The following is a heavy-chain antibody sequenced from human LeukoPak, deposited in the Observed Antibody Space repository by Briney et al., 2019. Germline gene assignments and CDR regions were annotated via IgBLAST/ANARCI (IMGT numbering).Heavy chain of an antibody. CDR1: GLTFSSSG. V-gene: IGHV3-30*02. D-gene: IGHD1-26*01. J-gene: IGHJ4*02. CDR2: IRYDGSNK. Sequence: PGGSLRLSFAVYGLTFSSSGIASVRQARGRGLEWVASIRYDGSNKYYADSVKGRFTISRDNSKNTLYLQMNSLRAEDTAVYYCANVRGSTRKTVVPKGNFVFGCLDYWGQGTLVTVSS. CDR3: ANVRGSTRKTVVPKGNFVFGCLDY.